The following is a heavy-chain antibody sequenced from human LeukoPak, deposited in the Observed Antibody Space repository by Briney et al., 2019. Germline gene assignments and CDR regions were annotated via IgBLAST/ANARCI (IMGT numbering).Heavy chain of an antibody. D-gene: IGHD3-3*02. CDR1: GFTFSNYA. CDR3: ANIEHYPDY. J-gene: IGHJ4*02. V-gene: IGHV3-23*01. Sequence: GGSLRLSCAASGFTFSNYAMNWVRQAPGKGLEWVSVISGSGGSTYYADSVKGRFTISRDNSKNTLYLQMNSLRAEDTAVYYCANIEHYPDYWGQGTLVTVSS. CDR2: ISGSGGST.